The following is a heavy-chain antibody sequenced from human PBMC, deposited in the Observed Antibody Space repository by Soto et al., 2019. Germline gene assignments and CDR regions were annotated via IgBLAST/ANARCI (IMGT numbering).Heavy chain of an antibody. Sequence: EVQLVESGGGLVQPGGSLRLSCAASGFTFSSYWMHWVRQTPEKGLVWVSHIDSDGSSTTYADSVKGRFTISGDNAKNTLYLQMNSLRAEDTAVYYCVRDDFGLGIEYWGLGTLVTVSS. D-gene: IGHD1-26*01. V-gene: IGHV3-74*01. J-gene: IGHJ4*02. CDR2: IDSDGSST. CDR3: VRDDFGLGIEY. CDR1: GFTFSSYW.